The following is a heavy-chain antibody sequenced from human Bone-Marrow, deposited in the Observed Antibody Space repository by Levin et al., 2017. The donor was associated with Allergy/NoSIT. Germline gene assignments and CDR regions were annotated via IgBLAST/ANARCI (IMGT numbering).Heavy chain of an antibody. V-gene: IGHV3-23*01. CDR3: ARRGDYFDY. CDR1: GFTFSRYS. J-gene: IGHJ4*02. Sequence: GGSLRLSCAASGFTFSRYSMTWVRQAPGKGPEWVSSISGSGDRTYYADSVKGRFAISRDNSKNTVYVQMDSLRAEDTAVYYCARRGDYFDYWGQGALVTVSS. CDR2: ISGSGDRT.